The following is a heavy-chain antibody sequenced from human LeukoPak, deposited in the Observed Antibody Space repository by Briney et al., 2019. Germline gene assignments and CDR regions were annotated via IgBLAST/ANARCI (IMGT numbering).Heavy chain of an antibody. CDR2: IIPILGIA. D-gene: IGHD2/OR15-2a*01. CDR1: GGTFSSYA. J-gene: IGHJ4*02. V-gene: IGHV1-69*04. Sequence: ASVKVSCKASGGTFSSYAISWVRQAPGQGLEWMGRIIPILGIANYAQKFQGRVTITADKSTSIAYMELSSLRSEDTAVYYCAREGTEYPNLGGSDYWGQGTLVTVSS. CDR3: AREGTEYPNLGGSDY.